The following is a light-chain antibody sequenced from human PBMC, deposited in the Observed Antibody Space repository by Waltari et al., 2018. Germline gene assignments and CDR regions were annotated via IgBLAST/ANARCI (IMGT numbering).Light chain of an antibody. CDR2: GST. CDR3: QSYDTSLSVV. CDR1: GSNLGAGLD. J-gene: IGLJ3*02. V-gene: IGLV1-40*01. Sequence: QSVLTQPPSVSGAPGPRVTISLPGSGSNLGAGLDVHWYQQLPRAAPKLLIYGSTSRPLGVPDRFFGSTSGTSASLAITGLQAEDEADYYCQSYDTSLSVVFGGGTKLTVL.